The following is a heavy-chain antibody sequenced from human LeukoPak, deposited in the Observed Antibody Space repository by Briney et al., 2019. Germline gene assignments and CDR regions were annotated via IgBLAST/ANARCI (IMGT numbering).Heavy chain of an antibody. D-gene: IGHD5-18*01. CDR3: AREDTAMVGYFDY. Sequence: PGGSLRLSCADSGFTFSSYSMNWVRQAPGKGLEWVSYITSTATTTYYADSVKGRFTISRDNSKNTLYLQMNSLRAEDTAVYYCAREDTAMVGYFDYWGQGTLVTVSS. CDR1: GFTFSSYS. CDR2: ITSTATTT. J-gene: IGHJ4*02. V-gene: IGHV3-48*01.